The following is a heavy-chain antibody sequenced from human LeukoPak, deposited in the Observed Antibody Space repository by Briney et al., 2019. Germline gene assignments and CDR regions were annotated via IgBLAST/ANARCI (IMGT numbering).Heavy chain of an antibody. V-gene: IGHV4-59*01. J-gene: IGHJ4*02. CDR1: VGSINDDY. CDR3: DY. Sequence: SETLSLTCTVSVGSINDDYWSWIRQPPGKGLDWIGYISYSGSTNYNPSLESRITMSVDMSKRHFSLELNSVTAADTAVYSFDYWGQGTLVTVSS. CDR2: ISYSGST.